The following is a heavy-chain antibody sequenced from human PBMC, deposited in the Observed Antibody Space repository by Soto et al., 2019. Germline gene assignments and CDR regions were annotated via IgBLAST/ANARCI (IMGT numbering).Heavy chain of an antibody. CDR2: ISGSGGST. Sequence: GGSLRLSCASSGFTFSSYGMSWVRQAPGKGLEWVSSISGSGGSTYYADSVKGRFTISRDNSKNTLYLQMNSLRAEDTAVYYCAKASAPGGTYFPLWFWGQGTLVTVSS. J-gene: IGHJ4*02. CDR3: AKASAPGGTYFPLWF. D-gene: IGHD1-26*01. CDR1: GFTFSSYG. V-gene: IGHV3-23*01.